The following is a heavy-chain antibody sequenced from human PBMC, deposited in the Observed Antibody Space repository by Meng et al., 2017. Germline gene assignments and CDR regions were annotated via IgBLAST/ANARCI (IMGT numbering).Heavy chain of an antibody. Sequence: QGGRVLFKPSGPLSLPCAVYGGSISGYDWSWIRQPPGKGLEWIGEINHSGSTNYNPSLKSRVTISVDTSKNQFSLKLSSVTAADTAVYYCARRGIAARPFYYWGQGTLVTVSS. CDR3: ARRGIAARPFYY. J-gene: IGHJ4*02. V-gene: IGHV4-34*01. CDR1: GGSISGYD. CDR2: INHSGST. D-gene: IGHD6-6*01.